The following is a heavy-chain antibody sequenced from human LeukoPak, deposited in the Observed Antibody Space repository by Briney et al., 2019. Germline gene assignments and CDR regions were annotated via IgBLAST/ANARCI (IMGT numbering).Heavy chain of an antibody. V-gene: IGHV4-34*01. CDR1: GGSFSGYY. J-gene: IGHJ5*02. CDR2: INHSGST. CDR3: ASTYGSGSQSWFDP. Sequence: SETLSLTCAVYGGSFSGYYWSWIRQPPGKGLEWIGEINHSGSTNNNPSLKSRVTISVDTSKNQFSLKLSSVTAADTAVYYCASTYGSGSQSWFDPWGQGTLVTVSS. D-gene: IGHD3-10*01.